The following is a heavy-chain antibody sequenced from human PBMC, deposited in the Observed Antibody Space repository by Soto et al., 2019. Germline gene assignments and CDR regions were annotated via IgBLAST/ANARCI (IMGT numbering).Heavy chain of an antibody. D-gene: IGHD3-16*02. CDR2: IWYDGSNK. CDR1: GFTFSSYG. Sequence: GGSLRLSCAASGFTFSSYGMHWVRQAPGKGLEWVAVIWYDGSNKYYADSVKGRFTISRDNSKNTLYLQMNSLRAEDTAVYYCARDGRIMITFGGVIAIPNWYFDLWGRGTLVTVSS. V-gene: IGHV3-33*01. J-gene: IGHJ2*01. CDR3: ARDGRIMITFGGVIAIPNWYFDL.